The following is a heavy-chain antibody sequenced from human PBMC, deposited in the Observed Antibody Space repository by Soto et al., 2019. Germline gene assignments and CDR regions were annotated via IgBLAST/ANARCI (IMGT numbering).Heavy chain of an antibody. Sequence: ASVKVSCKASGYTFTNYGISWVRQAPGQGLEWMGWISAYNGNTNYAQKLQGRVTMTTDTSTSTAYMELRSLRSDDTAVYYCASLRYSGYDFGYYGMDVWGQGTTVTASS. CDR1: GYTFTNYG. J-gene: IGHJ6*02. CDR2: ISAYNGNT. V-gene: IGHV1-18*04. CDR3: ASLRYSGYDFGYYGMDV. D-gene: IGHD5-12*01.